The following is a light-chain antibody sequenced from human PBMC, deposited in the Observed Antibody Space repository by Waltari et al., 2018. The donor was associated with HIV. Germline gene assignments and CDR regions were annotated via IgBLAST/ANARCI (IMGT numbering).Light chain of an antibody. V-gene: IGKV3-15*01. CDR1: QGVTIN. CDR2: GAS. Sequence: EIVMTQSPAILSVSPGERATLSCRASQGVTINLAWYQQKPGQAPRLLSYGASTRATGIPARFSGSGSGTEFTLTISSLQSEDFAVYYCQQYDKWPLTFGGGTKVEI. J-gene: IGKJ4*01. CDR3: QQYDKWPLT.